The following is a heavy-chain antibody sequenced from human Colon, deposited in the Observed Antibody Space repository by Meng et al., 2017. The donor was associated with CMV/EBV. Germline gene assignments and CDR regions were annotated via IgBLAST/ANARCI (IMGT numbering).Heavy chain of an antibody. Sequence: SETLSLTCTVSGYSISSGYYWGWIRQPPGKGLEWIGSIYHSGSTYYNPSLKSRVTISVDTSKNQFSLKLSSVTAADTAVYYCARVRITMIVVDTDAFDMWGQGTMVTVSS. V-gene: IGHV4-38-2*02. CDR2: IYHSGST. CDR1: GYSISSGYY. J-gene: IGHJ3*02. CDR3: ARVRITMIVVDTDAFDM. D-gene: IGHD3-22*01.